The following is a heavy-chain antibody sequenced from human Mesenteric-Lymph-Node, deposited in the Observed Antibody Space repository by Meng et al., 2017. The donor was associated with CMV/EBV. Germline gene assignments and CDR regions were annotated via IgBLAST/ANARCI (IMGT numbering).Heavy chain of an antibody. V-gene: IGHV6-1*01. CDR2: TYYRSKWYN. J-gene: IGHJ4*02. Sequence: DSSGDSVSSNSAAWTWIRQSPSRGLEWLGRTYYRSKWYNDYAVSVKSRITINPDTSKNQFSLQLNSVTPEDTAVYYCARARAGRIDYWGQGTLVTVSS. CDR1: GDSVSSNSAA. CDR3: ARARAGRIDY.